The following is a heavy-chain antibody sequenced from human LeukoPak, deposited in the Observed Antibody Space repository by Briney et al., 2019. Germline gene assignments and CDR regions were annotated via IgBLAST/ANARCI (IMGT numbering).Heavy chain of an antibody. D-gene: IGHD1-1*01. Sequence: GGSLRLSCAASGFTFSNYWIHWVRQAPGKGLVWVSRINSDGGITNYADSVKGRFSISRDNAKNTVYLQMNSLRAEDTAIYYCTREAPTFDYWGQGTLVTVPS. CDR1: GFTFSNYW. CDR2: INSDGGIT. CDR3: TREAPTFDY. V-gene: IGHV3-74*01. J-gene: IGHJ4*02.